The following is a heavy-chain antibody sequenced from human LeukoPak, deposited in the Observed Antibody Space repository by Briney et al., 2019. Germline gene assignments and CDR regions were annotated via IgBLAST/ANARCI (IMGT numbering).Heavy chain of an antibody. Sequence: HPGGSLRLSCTASGFIFSSYNMHWVRQAPGKGLEWVALISYDGINEYYAVSVKGRFTISKDNSMNRLYLQMDTLRAEDTAVYYCTRDTASRQFTNAFDNWGQGTMVTVS. CDR2: ISYDGINE. D-gene: IGHD5-18*01. J-gene: IGHJ3*02. V-gene: IGHV3-30-3*01. CDR3: TRDTASRQFTNAFDN. CDR1: GFIFSSYN.